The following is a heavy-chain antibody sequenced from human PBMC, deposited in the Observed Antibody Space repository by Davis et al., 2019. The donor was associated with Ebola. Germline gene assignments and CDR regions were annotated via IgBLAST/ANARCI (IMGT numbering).Heavy chain of an antibody. Sequence: PGGSLRLSCAASGFTFSGSAMHWVRQASGKGLEWVGRIRSKANSYATAYAASVEGRFTISRDDSKNTAYLQMNSLRTEDTALYYCTRLYGNGGTGVDYWGQGTLVTVSS. CDR3: TRLYGNGGTGVDY. J-gene: IGHJ4*02. V-gene: IGHV3-73*01. CDR1: GFTFSGSA. CDR2: IRSKANSYAT. D-gene: IGHD2-8*01.